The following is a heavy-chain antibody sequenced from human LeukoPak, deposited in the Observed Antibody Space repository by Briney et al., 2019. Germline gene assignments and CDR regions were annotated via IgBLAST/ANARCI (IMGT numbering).Heavy chain of an antibody. CDR3: AEGYGDYYTVLDY. J-gene: IGHJ4*02. V-gene: IGHV3-23*01. CDR2: ISTSGGST. D-gene: IGHD4-17*01. CDR1: GFTFDSYS. Sequence: AGGSLRLSCAASGFTFDSYSMNWVRQVPGKGLEWVSGISTSGGSTYYADSVKGRFTISRDNSKNTLYLQMNSLRAEDTAIYYCAEGYGDYYTVLDYWGQGTLVTVSS.